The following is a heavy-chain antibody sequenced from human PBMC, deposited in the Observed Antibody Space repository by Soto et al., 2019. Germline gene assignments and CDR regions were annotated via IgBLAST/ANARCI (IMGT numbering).Heavy chain of an antibody. CDR3: AKDPKPKSPSTVTTLFDY. Sequence: PGGSLRLSCAASGFTFSSYAMSWVRQAPGKGLEWVSAISGSGGSTYYADSVKGRFTISRDNSKNTLYLQMNSLRAEDTAVYYCAKDPKPKSPSTVTTLFDYWGQGTLVTVSS. J-gene: IGHJ4*02. V-gene: IGHV3-23*01. CDR2: ISGSGGST. D-gene: IGHD4-17*01. CDR1: GFTFSSYA.